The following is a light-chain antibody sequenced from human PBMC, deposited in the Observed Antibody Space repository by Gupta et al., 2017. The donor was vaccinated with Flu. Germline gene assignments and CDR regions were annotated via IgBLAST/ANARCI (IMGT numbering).Light chain of an antibody. CDR3: QQHDSPAGHS. CDR1: QSVSPIY. Sequence: EIVLTQSPGTLSLSPGETAILSCRASQSVSPIYLAWYQQKPGQAPRLLIDGESTRATGIPDRFSGSAYGTDFSLTMRRRELEAFAVYYCQQHDSPAGHSFGGGTKLEI. V-gene: IGKV3-20*01. CDR2: GES. J-gene: IGKJ4*01.